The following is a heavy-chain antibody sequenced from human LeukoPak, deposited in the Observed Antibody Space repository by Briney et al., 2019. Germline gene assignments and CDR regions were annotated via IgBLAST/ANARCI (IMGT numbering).Heavy chain of an antibody. CDR3: ARPGNCSGGTCYWYFDL. V-gene: IGHV4-59*08. D-gene: IGHD2-15*01. CDR2: IYYRGST. J-gene: IGHJ2*01. CDR1: GDSINNYY. Sequence: SETLSLTCSVSGDSINNYYWSWIRQPPGKGLEWIGYIYYRGSTNYNPSLKSRVTISVDTSKNQFSLKLSSVTAADTAVYYSARPGNCSGGTCYWYFDLWGRGTLVTVSS.